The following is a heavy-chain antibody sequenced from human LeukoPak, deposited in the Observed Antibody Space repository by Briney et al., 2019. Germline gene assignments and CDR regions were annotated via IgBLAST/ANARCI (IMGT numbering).Heavy chain of an antibody. Sequence: GGTLRLSCAASGFTFSSYGMSWVRQAPGKGLEWVSFISSSSSKIDYADSVRGRFTVSRDNAKNSLYLQMNSLRAEDTAVYYCARDYGGSSPFDYWGQGTLVTVSS. V-gene: IGHV3-48*04. J-gene: IGHJ4*02. D-gene: IGHD4-23*01. CDR3: ARDYGGSSPFDY. CDR2: ISSSSSKI. CDR1: GFTFSSYG.